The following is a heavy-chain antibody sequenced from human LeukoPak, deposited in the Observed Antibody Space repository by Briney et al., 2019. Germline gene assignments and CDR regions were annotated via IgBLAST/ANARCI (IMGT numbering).Heavy chain of an antibody. CDR3: ARVMISFGGVLDY. CDR1: GGSFSGYY. CDR2: VNHSGST. J-gene: IGHJ4*02. D-gene: IGHD3-16*01. V-gene: IGHV4-34*01. Sequence: SETLSLTCAVYGGSFSGYYWSWIRQPPGKGLEWIGEVNHSGSTNYNPSLKSRVTISVDTSKNQFSLKVTSVTAADTAVYYCARVMISFGGVLDYWGQGTLVTVSS.